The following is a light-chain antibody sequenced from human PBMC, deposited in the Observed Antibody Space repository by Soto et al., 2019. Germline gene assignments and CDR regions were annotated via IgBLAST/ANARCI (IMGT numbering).Light chain of an antibody. V-gene: IGKV1-5*03. CDR2: KAS. CDR1: QSIGSW. CDR3: QQYNSYWT. J-gene: IGKJ1*01. Sequence: DIQMTQSPSTLSASVGDRVTITCRASQSIGSWLAWYQQXPGKAPKLLIYKASSLESGVPSRFSGSGSGTEFTLTISSLQPDDFATYYCQQYNSYWTFGQGTKVDIK.